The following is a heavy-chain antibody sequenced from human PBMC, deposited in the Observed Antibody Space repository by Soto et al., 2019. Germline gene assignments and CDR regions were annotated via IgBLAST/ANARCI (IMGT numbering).Heavy chain of an antibody. CDR3: ATTVTRLIDFDV. D-gene: IGHD4-17*01. V-gene: IGHV3-53*01. CDR1: GFTVSSHY. J-gene: IGHJ3*01. CDR2: LYASDST. Sequence: GGSLRLSCAASGFTVSSHYMSWVRQTPGKGLEWVSILYASDSTFYADSVEGRFTISRDNSKNTVYLQLNSLRAEDTAVYYCATTVTRLIDFDVWGQGTMVTVSS.